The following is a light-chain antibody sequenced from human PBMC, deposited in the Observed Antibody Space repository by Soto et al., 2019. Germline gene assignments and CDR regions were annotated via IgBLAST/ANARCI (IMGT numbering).Light chain of an antibody. Sequence: EIVMTQSPATLSVSPGETASLSCRASQSAGNFLAWYQQKPGQAHRLXIYYIYTRATGIQARFSGSGSGTEFTLTINSLQSEDSAVYYCKQHNQWPITFGQGTRLEIK. CDR1: QSAGNF. CDR2: YIY. J-gene: IGKJ5*01. V-gene: IGKV3D-15*01. CDR3: KQHNQWPIT.